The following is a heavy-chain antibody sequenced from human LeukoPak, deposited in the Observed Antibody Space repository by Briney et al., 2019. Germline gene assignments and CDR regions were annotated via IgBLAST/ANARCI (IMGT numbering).Heavy chain of an antibody. V-gene: IGHV3-33*01. CDR3: AREMLYSSGWDPLYY. D-gene: IGHD6-19*01. J-gene: IGHJ4*02. CDR1: GFTFSSYG. CDR2: IWYDGSNK. Sequence: GGSLRLSCAASGFTFSSYGMHWVRQAPGKGLEWVAVIWYDGSNKYYADSVKGRFTISRDNSKNTLYLQMNSLRAEDTAVYYCAREMLYSSGWDPLYYWGQGTLVTVSS.